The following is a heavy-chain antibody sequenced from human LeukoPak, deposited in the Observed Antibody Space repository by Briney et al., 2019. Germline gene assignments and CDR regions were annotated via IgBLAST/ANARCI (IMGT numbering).Heavy chain of an antibody. Sequence: GGSLRLSCAASGFTFSSYSMNWVRQAPGKGLEWVSYISSSSSTIYYADSVKGRFTISRDNAKNSMYLQMNSLRAEDTAVYYCARYTRSSGGDYWGQGTLVTVSS. D-gene: IGHD6-6*01. J-gene: IGHJ4*02. CDR1: GFTFSSYS. CDR3: ARYTRSSGGDY. V-gene: IGHV3-48*04. CDR2: ISSSSSTI.